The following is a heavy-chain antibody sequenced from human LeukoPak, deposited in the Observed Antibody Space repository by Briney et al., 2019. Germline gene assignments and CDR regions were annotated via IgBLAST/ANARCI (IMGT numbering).Heavy chain of an antibody. CDR2: ISAYNGNT. J-gene: IGHJ4*02. Sequence: WASVKVSCKASGYTFTSYGISWVRQAPGQGLEWMGWISAYNGNTNYAQKLQGRVTMTTDTSTSTAYMELRSLRSDDPAVYYCAXXXXXSSXWYGIHGFDYWGQGTLVTVSS. D-gene: IGHD6-19*01. V-gene: IGHV1-18*01. CDR3: AXXXXXSSXWYGIHGFDY. CDR1: GYTFTSYG.